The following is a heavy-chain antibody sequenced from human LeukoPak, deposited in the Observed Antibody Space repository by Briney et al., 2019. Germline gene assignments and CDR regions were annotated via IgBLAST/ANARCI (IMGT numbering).Heavy chain of an antibody. D-gene: IGHD3-3*01. J-gene: IGHJ4*02. CDR3: ARVRDDEGYFDY. CDR1: GYTFTGYY. CDR2: INPNSGGT. V-gene: IGHV1-2*02. Sequence: ASVKVSCKASGYTFTGYYMHWVRQAPGQGLEWMGWINPNSGGTNYAQKLQGRVTMTTDTSTSTAYMELRSLRSDDTAVYYCARVRDDEGYFDYWGQGTLVTVSS.